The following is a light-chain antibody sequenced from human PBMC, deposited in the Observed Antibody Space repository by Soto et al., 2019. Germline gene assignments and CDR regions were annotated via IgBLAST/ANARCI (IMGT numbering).Light chain of an antibody. CDR1: QRVISNY. Sequence: IVLTQSPGTLSLSPGARATLSCRASQRVISNYLAWYQQKPGQAPRLLIYGASSRATGIPDRFSGSGSGTDFTLSISRLEPEDFAVYYCHQYSISPFTFGPGTTVDI. CDR2: GAS. V-gene: IGKV3-20*01. J-gene: IGKJ3*01. CDR3: HQYSISPFT.